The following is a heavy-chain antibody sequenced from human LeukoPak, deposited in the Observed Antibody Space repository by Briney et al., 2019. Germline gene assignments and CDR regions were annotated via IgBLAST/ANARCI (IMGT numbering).Heavy chain of an antibody. V-gene: IGHV4-4*07. D-gene: IGHD3-10*01. J-gene: IGHJ4*02. CDR1: GGSLSSYL. CDR3: ARDSNYVNYYGSGSYFDY. CDR2: IYTRGST. Sequence: SGAPSLTRAGPGGSLSSYLLSRIPQPPGEGLGWIWRIYTRGSTNYTPSLNSRVSMSVDTSKNQFLLKLSSVSAADTAVYYCARDSNYVNYYGSGSYFDYWGQGTLVTVSS.